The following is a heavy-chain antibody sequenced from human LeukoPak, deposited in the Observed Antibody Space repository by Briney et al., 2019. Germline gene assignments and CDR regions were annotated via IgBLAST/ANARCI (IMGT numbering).Heavy chain of an antibody. V-gene: IGHV3-7*01. CDR3: ARGDQDYGYNKPFDY. D-gene: IGHD5-24*01. CDR2: IKQDGSNK. J-gene: IGHJ4*02. CDR1: GFTFSSYW. Sequence: GGSLRLSCAASGFTFSSYWMSWVRQAPGKGLEWVANIKQDGSNKYYADSVKGRFTISRDNSKNTLYLQMNSLRAEDTAVYYCARGDQDYGYNKPFDYWGQGTLVTVSS.